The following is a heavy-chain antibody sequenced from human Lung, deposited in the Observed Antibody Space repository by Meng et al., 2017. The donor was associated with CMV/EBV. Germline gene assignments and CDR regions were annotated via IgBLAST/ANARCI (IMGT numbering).Heavy chain of an antibody. CDR3: ASFPPPGKQWLVTDY. Sequence: QVLLQESGPGRVKPSGTLSLTCAVSGGSISSSNWWSWVRQPPGKGLEWIGEIYHSGSTNYNPSLKSRVTISVDKSKNQFSLKLSSVTAADTAVYYCASFPPPGKQWLVTDYWGQGTLVTVSS. CDR1: GGSISSSNW. CDR2: IYHSGST. V-gene: IGHV4-4*02. J-gene: IGHJ4*02. D-gene: IGHD6-19*01.